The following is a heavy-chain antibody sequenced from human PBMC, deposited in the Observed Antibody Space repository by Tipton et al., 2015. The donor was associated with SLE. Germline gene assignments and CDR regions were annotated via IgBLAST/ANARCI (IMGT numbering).Heavy chain of an antibody. Sequence: QLVQSGAEVKEPGESLKISCKGSGYRFTSHWIAWVRQMPGKGLEWMGIIYPGDSDTRYSPSFQGQVTISADKSISTAYLQWSGLKASDTAMYYCARHLLGGGYYGGCDYWGQGTLVTVSS. CDR1: GYRFTSHW. V-gene: IGHV5-51*01. CDR2: IYPGDSDT. CDR3: ARHLLGGGYYGGCDY. J-gene: IGHJ4*02. D-gene: IGHD1-26*01.